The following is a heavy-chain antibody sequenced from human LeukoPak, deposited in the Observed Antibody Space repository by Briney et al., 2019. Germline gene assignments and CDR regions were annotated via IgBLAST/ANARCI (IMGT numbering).Heavy chain of an antibody. J-gene: IGHJ2*01. V-gene: IGHV3-30*18. CDR1: GFTFSSYG. Sequence: GRSLRLSCAASGFTFSSYGMHWVRQAPGKGPEWVAVISYDGSNKYYADSVKGRFTISRDNSKNTLYLQMNSLRAEDTAVYYCAKDKDSSGYYWYFDLWGRGTLVTVSS. CDR3: AKDKDSSGYYWYFDL. CDR2: ISYDGSNK. D-gene: IGHD3-22*01.